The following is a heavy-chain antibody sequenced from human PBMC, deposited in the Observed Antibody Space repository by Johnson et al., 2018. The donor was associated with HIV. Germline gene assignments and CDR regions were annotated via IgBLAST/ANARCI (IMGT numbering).Heavy chain of an antibody. V-gene: IGHV3-30*04. CDR3: ARDKGTNFSGWYRESDAFDI. D-gene: IGHD6-19*01. CDR1: GFTFSSYA. CDR2: ISYDGSNK. J-gene: IGHJ3*02. Sequence: QVQLVEFGGGAVQPGRSLRLSCAASGFTFSSYAMHWVRQAPDKGLEWVAVISYDGSNKYQADSVKGRFTISRDNSKNTLYLQMNSLRAEDTAVYYCARDKGTNFSGWYRESDAFDIWGQGTMVTVSS.